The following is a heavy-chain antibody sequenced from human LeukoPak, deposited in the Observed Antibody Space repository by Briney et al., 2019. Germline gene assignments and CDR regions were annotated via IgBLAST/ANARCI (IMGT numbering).Heavy chain of an antibody. Sequence: SEPLPLTCTVSGGSISYYYWSWLRQPPGKGLEWIGHIYYKGSTNYNPSLKSRANISVDTSKNQFSLKLSSVTAADTAVYYCTSHESYGDANWFDPWGEGILVTVSS. CDR2: IYYKGST. D-gene: IGHD4/OR15-4a*01. J-gene: IGHJ5*02. CDR3: TSHESYGDANWFDP. V-gene: IGHV4-59*08. CDR1: GGSISYYY.